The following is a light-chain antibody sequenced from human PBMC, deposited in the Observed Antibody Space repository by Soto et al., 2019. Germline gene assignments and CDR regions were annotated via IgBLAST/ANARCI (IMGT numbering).Light chain of an antibody. CDR2: IGS. CDR3: MQYQQSPPT. CDR1: QSLLQSNGYNY. Sequence: DIVMTQSPLSLPVTPGEPSSISCSSSQSLLQSNGYNYLDWYLQKTGQSPQLLIYIGSYRASGVHDKVSGSGLGKDFTRKIRRVQADDVGVYYDMQYQQSPPTFGQGTKVKI. J-gene: IGKJ1*01. V-gene: IGKV2-28*01.